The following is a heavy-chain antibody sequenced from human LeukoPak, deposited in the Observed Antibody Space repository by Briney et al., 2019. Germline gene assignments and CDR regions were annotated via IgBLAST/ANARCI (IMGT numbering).Heavy chain of an antibody. CDR1: GYTFTSYA. V-gene: IGHV1-3*01. D-gene: IGHD1-26*01. CDR3: ARDSGSGSNDY. CDR2: ISAGNGNT. J-gene: IGHJ4*02. Sequence: ASVKVSCKASGYTFTSYAIHWVRQAPGQRLEWMGWISAGNGNTKYSQNFQGRVTFISNTSATSAFMELSSLRSEDAAVYYCARDSGSGSNDYWGQGTLVTVSS.